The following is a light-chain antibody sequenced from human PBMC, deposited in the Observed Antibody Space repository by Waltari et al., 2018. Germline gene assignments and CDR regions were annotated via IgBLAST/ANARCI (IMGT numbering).Light chain of an antibody. CDR1: TTDMKTDKL. Sequence: QYDVTQPDCVSRSRGKAKTVSCTGPTTDMKTDKLVSWYQKYPGKAPRLIIYDVSARPSGISSRFSGSKSGNTASLTISGLQAEDEADYYCSSFASTTTVFGGGTKVTVL. CDR3: SSFASTTTV. CDR2: DVS. J-gene: IGLJ3*02. V-gene: IGLV2-14*03.